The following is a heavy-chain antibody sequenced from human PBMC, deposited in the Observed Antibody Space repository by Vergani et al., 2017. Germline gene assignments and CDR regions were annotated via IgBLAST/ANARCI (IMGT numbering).Heavy chain of an antibody. CDR3: ASRRLGYSYGFDY. Sequence: QVQLQQWGAGLLKPSETLSLTCAVYGGSFSGYYWSWIRQPPGKGLEWIGEINHSGSTNYNPSLKSRVTISVDTSKNQFSLKLSSVTAADTAVYYCASRRLGYSYGFDYWGQGTLVTVSS. V-gene: IGHV4-34*01. J-gene: IGHJ4*02. D-gene: IGHD5-18*01. CDR1: GGSFSGYY. CDR2: INHSGST.